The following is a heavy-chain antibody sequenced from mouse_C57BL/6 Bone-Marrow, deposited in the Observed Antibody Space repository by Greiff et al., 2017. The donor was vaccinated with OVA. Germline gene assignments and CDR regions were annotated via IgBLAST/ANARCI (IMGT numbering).Heavy chain of an antibody. D-gene: IGHD4-1*01. CDR1: GYTFTSYW. V-gene: IGHV1-52*01. CDR2: IDPSDSET. Sequence: QVQLQQPGAELVRPGSSVKLSCKASGYTFTSYWMHWVKQRPIQGLEWIGNIDPSDSETHYNQKFKDKATLTVDKSSSTAYMQLSSLTSEDSAVYYCASGGWDSAWFAYWGQGTLVTVSA. J-gene: IGHJ3*01. CDR3: ASGGWDSAWFAY.